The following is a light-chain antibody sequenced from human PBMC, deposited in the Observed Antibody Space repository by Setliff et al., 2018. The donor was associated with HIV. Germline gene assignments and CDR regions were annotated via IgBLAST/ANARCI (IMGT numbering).Light chain of an antibody. CDR3: CSNTGSNTYV. CDR2: QAS. V-gene: IGLV2-23*01. J-gene: IGLJ1*01. Sequence: QSALAQPASVSGSPGQPITISCTGTSGDVGRYNLVSWYQQQPGKPPKLMIYQASKRPSGASNRFSGSKSGNTASLTISGLQAEDEADYYCCSNTGSNTYVFGTGTKVTVL. CDR1: SGDVGRYNL.